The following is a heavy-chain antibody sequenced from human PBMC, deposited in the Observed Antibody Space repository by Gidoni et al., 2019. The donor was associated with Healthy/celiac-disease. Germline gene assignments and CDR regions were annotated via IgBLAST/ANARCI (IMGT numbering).Heavy chain of an antibody. Sequence: QVPLPQWGAGLLKPSETLSPTCPVYGGSFSGYYWSWIRQPPGKGLEWIGEINHSGSTNYNPSLKSRVTISVDTSKNQFSLKLSSVTAADTAVYYCARRRWFDPWGQGTLVTVSS. J-gene: IGHJ5*02. V-gene: IGHV4-34*01. D-gene: IGHD6-25*01. CDR2: INHSGST. CDR3: ARRRWFDP. CDR1: GGSFSGYY.